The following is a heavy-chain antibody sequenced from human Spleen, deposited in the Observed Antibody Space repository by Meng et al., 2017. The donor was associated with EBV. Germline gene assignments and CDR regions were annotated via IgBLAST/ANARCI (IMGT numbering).Heavy chain of an antibody. V-gene: IGHV3-11*01. CDR2: ISNTGNTI. CDR3: ARTGYDYLTHTQGV. Sequence: HVHLVESGGGLVKPGGSLRLSCAASGFSFSDYYMSWIRQAPGKGLEWVSYISNTGNTIYYADSVKGRFTISRDNAKNSLYLQMNSLRAEDTAVYYCARTGYDYLTHTQGVWGQGTLVTVSS. J-gene: IGHJ4*02. D-gene: IGHD5-12*01. CDR1: GFSFSDYY.